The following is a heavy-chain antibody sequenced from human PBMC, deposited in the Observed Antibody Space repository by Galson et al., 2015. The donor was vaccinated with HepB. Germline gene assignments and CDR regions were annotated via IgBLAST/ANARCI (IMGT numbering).Heavy chain of an antibody. CDR1: GFTFSSYW. Sequence: SLRLSCAASGFTFSSYWMSWVRQAPGKGLEWVANIKQDGSEKYYVDSVKGRFTISRDNAKNSLYLQMNSLRAEDTAVYYCARALSPGGSGYYDPFGYWGQGTLVTVSS. CDR2: IKQDGSEK. D-gene: IGHD3-22*01. V-gene: IGHV3-7*03. CDR3: ARALSPGGSGYYDPFGY. J-gene: IGHJ4*02.